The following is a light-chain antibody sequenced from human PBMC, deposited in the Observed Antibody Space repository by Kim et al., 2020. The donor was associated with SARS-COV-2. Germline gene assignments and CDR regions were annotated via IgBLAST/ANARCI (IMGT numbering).Light chain of an antibody. V-gene: IGKV3-11*01. J-gene: IGKJ4*01. CDR2: DAS. CDR3: QQRSNWPLT. Sequence: EIVLTQSPATLSLSPGERATLSCRASQSVSNHLVWYQQKPGQAPRLLIYDASNRVSGIPARFSGSGSGTDFTLTISSLEPEDFAVYYCQQRSNWPLTFGGGTKLEI. CDR1: QSVSNH.